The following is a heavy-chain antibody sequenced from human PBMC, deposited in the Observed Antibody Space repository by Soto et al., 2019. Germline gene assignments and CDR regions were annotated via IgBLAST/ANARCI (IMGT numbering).Heavy chain of an antibody. CDR3: ARDRYCSSTSCGELCR. J-gene: IGHJ4*02. CDR2: IYSGGST. D-gene: IGHD2-2*01. CDR1: GFTVSSNY. V-gene: IGHV3-66*01. Sequence: GGSLRLSCAASGFTVSSNYMSWVRQAPGKGLEWVSVIYSGGSTYYADSVKGRFTISRDNSKNTLYLQMNSLRAEDTAVYYCARDRYCSSTSCGELCRWGQGTLVTVSS.